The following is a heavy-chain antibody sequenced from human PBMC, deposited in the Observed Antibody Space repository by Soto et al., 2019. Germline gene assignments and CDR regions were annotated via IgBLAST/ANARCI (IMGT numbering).Heavy chain of an antibody. CDR2: ISYDGSNK. CDR3: AKVRGQWLEAPFDY. V-gene: IGHV3-30*18. J-gene: IGHJ4*02. D-gene: IGHD6-19*01. CDR1: GFTFSSYG. Sequence: GGSLSVSCAASGFTFSSYGMHWVRQAPGKGLEWVAVISYDGSNKYYADSVKGRFTISRDNSKNTLYLQMNSLRAEDTAVYYCAKVRGQWLEAPFDYWGQGTLVTVSS.